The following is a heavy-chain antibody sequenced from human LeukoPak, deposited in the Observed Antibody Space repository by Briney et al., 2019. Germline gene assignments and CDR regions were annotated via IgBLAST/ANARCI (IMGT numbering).Heavy chain of an antibody. J-gene: IGHJ4*02. CDR3: ARDRNRWNYDY. CDR1: GFTFSSYS. CDR2: ISSSSSTI. Sequence: TGGSLRLSCAASGFTFSSYSMNWVRQAPGKGLEWVSYISSSSSTIYYADSVKGRFTISRDNAKNSLYLQMNSLRAEDTAVYYCARDRNRWNYDYWGQGTLVTVSS. V-gene: IGHV3-48*01. D-gene: IGHD1-7*01.